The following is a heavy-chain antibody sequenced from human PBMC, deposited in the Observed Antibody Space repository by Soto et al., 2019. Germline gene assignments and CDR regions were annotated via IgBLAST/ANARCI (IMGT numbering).Heavy chain of an antibody. J-gene: IGHJ5*02. CDR3: VRGVGAGSYYNQYNWFDP. CDR1: GYTFTNYV. D-gene: IGHD3-10*01. CDR2: ISAYAGNT. V-gene: IGHV1-18*01. Sequence: QVQLVQSGAEVKKPGASVKVSCKASGYTFTNYVINWVRQAPGQGLEWMGWISAYAGNTNYEQKLQGRVTMTTDTSARTAYRELRSLRSDDTAVYYGVRGVGAGSYYNQYNWFDPWGQVTLVTVSS.